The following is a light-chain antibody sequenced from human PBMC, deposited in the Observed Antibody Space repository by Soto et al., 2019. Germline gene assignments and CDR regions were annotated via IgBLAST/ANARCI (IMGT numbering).Light chain of an antibody. Sequence: QSALTQPASVSGSPGQSITISCTGTSSDVGSYNLVSWYQQHPGKAPKLMIYEGSKRPSGVSNRFSGYKSGNTASLTISGLQAEDEADYYCCSYAGSSPHHVFGTGTKLTVL. CDR1: SSDVGSYNL. CDR3: CSYAGSSPHHV. V-gene: IGLV2-23*01. CDR2: EGS. J-gene: IGLJ1*01.